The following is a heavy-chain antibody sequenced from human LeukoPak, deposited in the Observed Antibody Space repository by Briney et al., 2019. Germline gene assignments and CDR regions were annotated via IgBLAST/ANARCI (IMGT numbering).Heavy chain of an antibody. D-gene: IGHD4-17*01. CDR1: GLTFSSHW. CDR3: ARAIYDYGDYHY. J-gene: IGHJ4*02. V-gene: IGHV3-74*01. Sequence: GGSLRLSCAASGLTFSSHWMHWVRQAPGKGLVWVSRITNDGSSTTYADSVKGRFTISRDNSKNTLYLQMNSLRAEDTAVYYCARAIYDYGDYHYWGQGTLVTVSS. CDR2: ITNDGSST.